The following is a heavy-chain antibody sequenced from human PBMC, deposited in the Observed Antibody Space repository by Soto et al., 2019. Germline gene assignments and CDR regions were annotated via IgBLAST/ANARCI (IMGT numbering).Heavy chain of an antibody. CDR2: IYYGGTI. D-gene: IGHD4-17*01. CDR3: ARATDYGDYVASYFDY. J-gene: IGHJ4*02. Sequence: TLSLTCTVSGGSISSGDYYWTWIRQPPGKGLEWIGYIYYGGTIYYNPSLKSRVTMSVDTSKNQFSLKLTSVTAADTAVYFCARATDYGDYVASYFDYWGQGTLVTVSS. V-gene: IGHV4-30-4*01. CDR1: GGSISSGDYY.